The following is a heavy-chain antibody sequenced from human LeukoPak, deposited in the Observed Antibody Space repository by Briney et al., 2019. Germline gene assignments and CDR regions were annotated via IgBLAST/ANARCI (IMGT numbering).Heavy chain of an antibody. CDR3: ARGLELSGIAVAGIGY. D-gene: IGHD6-19*01. CDR1: GFTFSSYS. J-gene: IGHJ4*02. Sequence: PGGSLRLSCAASGFTFSSYSMNWVRQAPGKGLEWVSYISSSSSTIYYADSVKGRFTISRDNAKNSLYLQMNSLRAEDTAVYYCARGLELSGIAVAGIGYWGQGTLVTVSS. V-gene: IGHV3-48*01. CDR2: ISSSSSTI.